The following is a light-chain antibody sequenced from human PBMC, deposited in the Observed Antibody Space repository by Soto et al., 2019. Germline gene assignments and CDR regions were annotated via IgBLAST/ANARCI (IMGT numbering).Light chain of an antibody. J-gene: IGLJ2*01. Sequence: QSALTQPASVSGSPGQSITISCTGGSSDVGGYKYVSWYQQHPGKAPKLMIYDVNNRPSGVSNRFSGSKSGNTATLTISGLQAEAEADYYCSSYTSSAVIFGGGTQLTVL. CDR1: SSDVGGYKY. CDR2: DVN. CDR3: SSYTSSAVI. V-gene: IGLV2-14*03.